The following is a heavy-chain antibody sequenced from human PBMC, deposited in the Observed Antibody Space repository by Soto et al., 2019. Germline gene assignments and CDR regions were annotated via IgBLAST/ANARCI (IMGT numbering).Heavy chain of an antibody. V-gene: IGHV2-5*02. J-gene: IGHJ4*02. CDR3: AHLLNGYFYYDDS. D-gene: IGHD2-8*01. Sequence: HITLKESGPTLVTPTQTLTLTCTFSGFSLSTSGVGVGWISQPPGKAMDWLELICWADDTRYSPSLKKRLTIAKDTYKNHVALTPTSMDPVDTATYCCAHLLNGYFYYDDSWGQGTVVTVSS. CDR1: GFSLSTSGVG. CDR2: ICWADDT.